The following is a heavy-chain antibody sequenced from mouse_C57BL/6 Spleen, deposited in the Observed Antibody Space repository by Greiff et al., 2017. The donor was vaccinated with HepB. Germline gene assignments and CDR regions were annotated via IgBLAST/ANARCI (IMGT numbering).Heavy chain of an antibody. V-gene: IGHV3-6*01. Sequence: EVKLMESGPGLVKPSQSLSLTCSVPGYSITSGYYWNWIRQFPGNKLEWMGYISYDGSNNYNPSLKNRISITRDTSKNQFFLKLNSVTTEDTATYYCARDQDWGYFDYWGQGTTLTVSS. CDR3: ARDQDWGYFDY. D-gene: IGHD4-1*01. CDR2: ISYDGSN. J-gene: IGHJ2*01. CDR1: GYSITSGYY.